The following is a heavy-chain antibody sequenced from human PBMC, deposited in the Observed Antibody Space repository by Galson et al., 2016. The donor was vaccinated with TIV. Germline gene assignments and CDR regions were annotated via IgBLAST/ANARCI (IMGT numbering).Heavy chain of an antibody. CDR1: GASISNSGYY. D-gene: IGHD1-26*01. CDR2: IYYSGST. Sequence: TLSLTCSVSGASISNSGYYWTWIRLHPGKGLEWIGNIYYSGSTYYNPSLKSRVTISVDTSQNQFSLILRSVTAADTAVYYCARWADSGSYYDYFQDWGQGTLVTVSS. CDR3: ARWADSGSYYDYFQD. J-gene: IGHJ1*01. V-gene: IGHV4-31*03.